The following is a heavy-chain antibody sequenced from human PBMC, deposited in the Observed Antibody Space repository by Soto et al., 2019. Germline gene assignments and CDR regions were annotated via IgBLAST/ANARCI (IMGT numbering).Heavy chain of an antibody. D-gene: IGHD6-13*01. J-gene: IGHJ6*02. CDR1: GYSFTDYH. V-gene: IGHV1-2*04. CDR2: INPKSGGT. CDR3: ARAAAGTKYFYYYGMDV. Sequence: ASVKVSCKASGYSFTDYHIHWVRQAPGQGLEWLGRINPKSGGTSTAQKFQGWVTMTRDRSISTVYMELTRLRSDDTAMYYCARAAAGTKYFYYYGMDVWGQGTTVTV.